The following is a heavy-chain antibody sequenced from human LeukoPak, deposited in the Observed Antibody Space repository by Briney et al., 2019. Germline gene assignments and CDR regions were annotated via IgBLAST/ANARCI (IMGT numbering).Heavy chain of an antibody. CDR1: GGSISCYY. Sequence: SETLSLTCTVSGGSISCYYWSWIRQPAGKGLEWIGRIYTSGSTNYNPSLKSRVTMSVDTSKNHFSLKLSSVTAADTAVYYCARDGSLLSGDYFDYWGQGTLVTVSS. CDR3: ARDGSLLSGDYFDY. V-gene: IGHV4-4*07. J-gene: IGHJ4*02. D-gene: IGHD2-15*01. CDR2: IYTSGST.